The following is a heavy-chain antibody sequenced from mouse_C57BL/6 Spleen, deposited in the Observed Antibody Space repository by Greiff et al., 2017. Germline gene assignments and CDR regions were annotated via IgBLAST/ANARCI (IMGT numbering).Heavy chain of an antibody. CDR2: IYPRSGNT. D-gene: IGHD2-4*01. V-gene: IGHV1-81*01. Sequence: VKLMESGAELARPGASVKLSCKASGYTFTSYGISWVKQRTGQGLEWIGEIYPRSGNTYYNEKFKGKATLTADKSSSTAYMELRSLTSEDSAVYFCARDYYDYDAGSGFAYWGQGTLVTVSA. CDR1: GYTFTSYG. J-gene: IGHJ3*01. CDR3: ARDYYDYDAGSGFAY.